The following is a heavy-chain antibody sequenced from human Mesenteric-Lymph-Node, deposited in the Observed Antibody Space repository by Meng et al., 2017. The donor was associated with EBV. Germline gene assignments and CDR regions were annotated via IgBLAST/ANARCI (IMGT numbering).Heavy chain of an antibody. CDR3: ARQYGSSFDY. CDR1: GDSIRGSDYY. CDR2: IFHSGTI. J-gene: IGHJ4*02. D-gene: IGHD3-10*01. Sequence: QLPLQGSGPGRVKPSDTLSLTCTVSGDSIRGSDYYWGWIRQSPGNGLEWIGSIFHSGTIDYNPSLESRVSISVDTSKKQFSLRLTSVTAADTAVYYCARQYGSSFDYWGQGTLVTVSS. V-gene: IGHV4-39*01.